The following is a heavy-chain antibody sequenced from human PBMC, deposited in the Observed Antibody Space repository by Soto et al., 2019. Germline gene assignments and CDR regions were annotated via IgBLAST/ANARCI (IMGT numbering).Heavy chain of an antibody. CDR3: AREYCRGGSCYGVDY. V-gene: IGHV1-18*01. J-gene: IGHJ4*02. CDR2: SSADSRNT. CDR1: GCNFHSFG. D-gene: IGHD2-15*01. Sequence: QVQLVQSGAEVKTPGASVKVSCKASGCNFHSFGISWVRQAPGQGLEWMGWSSADSRNTKYAQKFQGRVTMTIDTSTTTAYMELRSLRSDDTAVYYCAREYCRGGSCYGVDYWGQGTLVTVSS.